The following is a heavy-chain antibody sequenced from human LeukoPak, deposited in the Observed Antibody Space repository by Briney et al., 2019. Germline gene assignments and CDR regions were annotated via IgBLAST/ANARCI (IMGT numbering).Heavy chain of an antibody. CDR1: GGTFSSYA. Sequence: GSSVKVSCKASGGTFSSYAISWVRQAPGHGLEWMGGIIPIFGTANYAQKFQGRVTITADKSTSTAYMELSSLRSEDTAVYYCARGRVSSSTWYSTYYYYFYMDVWGKGTTVTVSS. J-gene: IGHJ6*03. CDR3: ARGRVSSSTWYSTYYYYFYMDV. V-gene: IGHV1-69*06. CDR2: IIPIFGTA. D-gene: IGHD6-13*01.